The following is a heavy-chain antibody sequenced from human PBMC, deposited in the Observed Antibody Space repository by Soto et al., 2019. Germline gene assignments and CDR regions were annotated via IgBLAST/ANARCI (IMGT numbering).Heavy chain of an antibody. CDR3: ANNYYFDN. Sequence: EVQLLESGGGLVQPGGSLRLSCAASGFTFIRYAMSWVRQAPGQGPEWVSSINIDGSTYYADSVKGRFPISSGDSKNTLYLQINGPRAEDTAVYYCANNYYFDNWGQGTLVTASS. CDR2: INIDGST. V-gene: IGHV3-23*01. J-gene: IGHJ4*02. CDR1: GFTFIRYA.